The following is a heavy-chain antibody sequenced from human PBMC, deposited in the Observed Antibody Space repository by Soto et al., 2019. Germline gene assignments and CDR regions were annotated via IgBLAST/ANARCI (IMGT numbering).Heavy chain of an antibody. J-gene: IGHJ4*02. V-gene: IGHV3-9*01. D-gene: IGHD3-10*01. CDR2: ISWNSGSI. CDR3: AKERGYYYGSPGYFDY. CDR1: GFTFDDYA. Sequence: PGGSLRLSCAASGFTFDDYAMHWVRQAPGKGLEWVSGISWNSGSIGYADSVKGRFTISRDNAKNSLYLQMNSLRAEDTAVYYCAKERGYYYGSPGYFDYWGQGTLVTVSS.